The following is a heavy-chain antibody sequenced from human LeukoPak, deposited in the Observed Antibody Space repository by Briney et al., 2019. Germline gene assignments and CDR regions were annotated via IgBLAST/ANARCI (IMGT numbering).Heavy chain of an antibody. CDR2: INHKVST. D-gene: IGHD3-10*01. V-gene: IGHV4-34*01. CDR3: ARRANYYGSGSYLGY. J-gene: IGHJ4*02. Sequence: SETLSLTCAVYGGSFSGYYWSWIRHPPRKWLEWIGEINHKVSTNYNPSLKSRVTLSVDTSKNQFSLTLSSVTAADTAVYYCARRANYYGSGSYLGYWGQGTLVTVSS. CDR1: GGSFSGYY.